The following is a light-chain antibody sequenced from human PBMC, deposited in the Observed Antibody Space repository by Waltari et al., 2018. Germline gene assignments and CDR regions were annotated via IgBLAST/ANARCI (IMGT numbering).Light chain of an antibody. Sequence: VVLTQSPAILSLSAGEGATLSCRASQNINTFLAWYQQKPGQAPRLLIYDASNRATGVPVRFSGGGSGTDFTLTISSLEPEDFAVYYCQQRAVWPPNFGGGTKVEIK. V-gene: IGKV3-11*01. CDR2: DAS. CDR1: QNINTF. J-gene: IGKJ4*01. CDR3: QQRAVWPPN.